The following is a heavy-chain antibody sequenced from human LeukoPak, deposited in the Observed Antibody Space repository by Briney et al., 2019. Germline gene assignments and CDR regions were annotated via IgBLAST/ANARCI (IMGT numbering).Heavy chain of an antibody. V-gene: IGHV2-70*01. CDR1: GFSLRTSGMG. J-gene: IGHJ4*02. CDR3: ARLGFTGYSSGWYKRAFDY. Sequence: SGPALIHPSRPLTLTYTFSGFSLRTSGMGVSWIRQPPEKPLEWLAHSDWDDDKYYITSLKPRLTISKDTSKNQVVLKMTNMDPVDTAAYFCARLGFTGYSSGWYKRAFDYWGQGTLVTVSS. D-gene: IGHD6-19*01. CDR2: SDWDDDK.